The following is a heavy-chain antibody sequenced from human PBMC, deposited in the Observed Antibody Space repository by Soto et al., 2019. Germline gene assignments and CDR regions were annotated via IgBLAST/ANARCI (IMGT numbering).Heavy chain of an antibody. D-gene: IGHD2-15*01. CDR2: IYPGDSDT. Sequence: GESLKISCKGSGYSFTSYWIGWVRQMPGKGLEWTGIIYPGDSDTRYSPSFQGQVTISADKSISTAYLQWGSLKASDTAMYYCARAAVVAATGWFDPWGQGTLVTVSS. V-gene: IGHV5-51*01. CDR1: GYSFTSYW. J-gene: IGHJ5*02. CDR3: ARAAVVAATGWFDP.